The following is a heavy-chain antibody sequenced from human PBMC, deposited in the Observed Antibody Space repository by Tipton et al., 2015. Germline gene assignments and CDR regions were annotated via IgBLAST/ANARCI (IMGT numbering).Heavy chain of an antibody. CDR2: ISSNGYNT. CDR1: GFTLSRYA. J-gene: IGHJ4*02. V-gene: IGHV3-64*04. Sequence: SLRLSCSAAGFTLSRYAMNWVRQAPGKGLEYVSAISSNGYNTYYADSVKGRFTISRDNSKNTLYLQMNSLRSEDTAVYYCARDPLWFGELSPLDYWGQGTLVTVSS. D-gene: IGHD3-10*01. CDR3: ARDPLWFGELSPLDY.